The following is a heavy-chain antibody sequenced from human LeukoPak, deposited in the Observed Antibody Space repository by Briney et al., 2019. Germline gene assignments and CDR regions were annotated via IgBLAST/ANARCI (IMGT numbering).Heavy chain of an antibody. V-gene: IGHV1-18*01. CDR2: ISGYNGNT. CDR1: GYTFTTYN. CDR3: ASRRDGYNPSGGQWAFDI. J-gene: IGHJ3*02. Sequence: GASVKVSCKASGYTFTTYNINWVRQAPGQGLEWMGWISGYNGNTNYAQKLQGRVTMTTDTSTSTAYMELRSLKSDDTAVYYCASRRDGYNPSGGQWAFDIWGQGTMVTVSS. D-gene: IGHD5-24*01.